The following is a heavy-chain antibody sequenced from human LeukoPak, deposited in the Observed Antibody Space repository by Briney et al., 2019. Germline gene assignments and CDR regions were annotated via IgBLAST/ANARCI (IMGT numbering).Heavy chain of an antibody. Sequence: ASVKVSCKASGYTFTGYYMHWVRQAPGQGLEWMGWINSNSGGTNYAQKFQGRVTMTRDTSISTVYMELSRLRSDDTAVYYCAREKVEGANWFDPWGQEPWSPSSQ. CDR1: GYTFTGYY. CDR3: AREKVEGANWFDP. CDR2: INSNSGGT. D-gene: IGHD2-15*01. J-gene: IGHJ5*02. V-gene: IGHV1-2*02.